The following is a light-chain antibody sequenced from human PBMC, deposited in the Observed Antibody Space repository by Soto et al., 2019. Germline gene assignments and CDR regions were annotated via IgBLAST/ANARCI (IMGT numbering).Light chain of an antibody. V-gene: IGLV2-11*01. J-gene: IGLJ1*01. CDR1: SIDVGGSNY. CDR3: SSYTTSSALQV. CDR2: DVS. Sequence: QSVLTQPRSVSGSPGQSVTISCTGPSIDVGGSNYVSWYQQHPGKAPKLMIYDVSERPSGVPDRFSGSKSGNTASLTISGLQADDEADYYCSSYTTSSALQVFGTGTKVTVL.